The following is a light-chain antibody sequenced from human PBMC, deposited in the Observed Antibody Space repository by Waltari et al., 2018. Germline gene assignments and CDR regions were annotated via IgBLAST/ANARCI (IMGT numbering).Light chain of an antibody. J-gene: IGLJ3*02. CDR2: EVT. CDR3: SSYAGSNNWV. V-gene: IGLV2-8*01. CDR1: RSDIGYYNY. Sequence: QSALTQPPSAYGSPAQSVSISCTGTRSDIGYYNYVSWYQQHPGKAPKVMIYEVTKRPSGVPDRFSGSKSGNTASLTVSGLQAEDEADYYCSSYAGSNNWVFGGGTKLTVL.